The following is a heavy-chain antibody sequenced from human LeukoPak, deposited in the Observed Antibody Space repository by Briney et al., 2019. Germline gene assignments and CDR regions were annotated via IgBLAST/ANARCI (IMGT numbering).Heavy chain of an antibody. CDR2: INPSGGST. D-gene: IGHD2-2*02. CDR1: GYTFTSYY. V-gene: IGHV1-46*01. Sequence: ASVKVSCKASGYTFTSYYMHWVRQAPGQGLEWMGIINPSGGSTSYAQKFQGRVTMTRDTSTSTVYMELSSLRSEDTAVYYCARGYCSSTSCYTEYYYYYMDVWGKGTTVTVSS. J-gene: IGHJ6*03. CDR3: ARGYCSSTSCYTEYYYYYMDV.